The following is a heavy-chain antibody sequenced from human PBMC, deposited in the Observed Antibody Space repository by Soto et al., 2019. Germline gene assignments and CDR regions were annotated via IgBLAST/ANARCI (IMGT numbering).Heavy chain of an antibody. V-gene: IGHV3-21*01. CDR2: ISSSSSYI. J-gene: IGHJ3*02. CDR1: GFTFSSYS. Sequence: GGSLRLSCAASGFTFSSYSMNWVRQAPGKGLEWVSSISSSSSYIYYADSVKGRFTISRDNAKNSLYLQMNSLRAEDTAVYYCARDDYSFDSRLDIWGQGTTVTVSS. D-gene: IGHD3-22*01. CDR3: ARDDYSFDSRLDI.